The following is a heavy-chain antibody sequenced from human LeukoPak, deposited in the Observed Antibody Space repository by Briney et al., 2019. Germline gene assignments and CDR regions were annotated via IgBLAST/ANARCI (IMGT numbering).Heavy chain of an antibody. CDR3: ASFYCSGGSCYQYYSYYYMDV. Sequence: SETLSLTCSVSGASISSSNYYWAWIRQPPGKGLEWIGSIYFSGGTYYNASLKSRVTISVDTSKNQFSLKLSSVTAADTAVYYCASFYCSGGSCYQYYSYYYMDVWGKGTTVTISS. CDR1: GASISSSNYY. CDR2: IYFSGGT. V-gene: IGHV4-39*01. D-gene: IGHD2-15*01. J-gene: IGHJ6*03.